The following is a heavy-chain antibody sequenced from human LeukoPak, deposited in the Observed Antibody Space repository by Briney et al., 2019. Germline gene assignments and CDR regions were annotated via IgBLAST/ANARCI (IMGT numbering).Heavy chain of an antibody. D-gene: IGHD6-19*01. J-gene: IGHJ5*01. CDR3: ARDRDWYSFDS. CDR1: GFTFSTYW. Sequence: GGSLRLSCTASGFTFSTYWMDWVRQAPGKGLEWVANIKQDGSEKYYVDSVKGRFTISRDNAKNSLYLQMNSLRAEDTAVYYCARDRDWYSFDSWGQGTLVTVSS. CDR2: IKQDGSEK. V-gene: IGHV3-7*03.